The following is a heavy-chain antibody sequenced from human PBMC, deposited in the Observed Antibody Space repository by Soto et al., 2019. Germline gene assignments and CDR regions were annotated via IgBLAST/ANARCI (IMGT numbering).Heavy chain of an antibody. J-gene: IGHJ4*02. Sequence: GGSLRLSCAASGFTFSSYWMHWVRQSPEKGLVWVSNINTDASGGTYADSVQGRFTISRDNAKNTLYLRMDSLRAEDTAVYYCVREVVTIGLRHFDHWGQGTLVTVSS. CDR2: INTDASGG. CDR1: GFTFSSYW. V-gene: IGHV3-74*01. CDR3: VREVVTIGLRHFDH. D-gene: IGHD2-2*01.